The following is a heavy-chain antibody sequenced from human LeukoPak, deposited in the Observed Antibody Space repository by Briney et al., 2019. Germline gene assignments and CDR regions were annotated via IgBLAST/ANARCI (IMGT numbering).Heavy chain of an antibody. CDR3: ARDDRVCSGGSCYGYFDY. CDR1: GFTFSSYE. CDR2: ISSSGSTI. V-gene: IGHV3-48*03. D-gene: IGHD2-15*01. Sequence: PGGSLKLSCAASGFTFSSYEMNWVRQAPGKGLEWVSYISSSGSTIYYADSVKGRFTISRDNAKNSLYLQMNSLRAEDTAVYYCARDDRVCSGGSCYGYFDYWGQGTLVTVSS. J-gene: IGHJ4*02.